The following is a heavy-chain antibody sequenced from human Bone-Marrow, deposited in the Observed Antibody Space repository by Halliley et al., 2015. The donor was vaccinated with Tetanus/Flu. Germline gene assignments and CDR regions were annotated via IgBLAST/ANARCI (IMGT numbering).Heavy chain of an antibody. D-gene: IGHD4-4*01. CDR3: ARLDGYNNSQDY. Sequence: TLSLTCAVKGGSFTHFYWSWIRQPPGKGLEWIGEINHSGRTKYNPSLESRVTISLDSSKNHFSLKLKSVTAADTALYYCARLDGYNNSQDYWGQGTLVTVSS. CDR1: GGSFTHFY. J-gene: IGHJ4*02. V-gene: IGHV4-34*01. CDR2: INHSGRT.